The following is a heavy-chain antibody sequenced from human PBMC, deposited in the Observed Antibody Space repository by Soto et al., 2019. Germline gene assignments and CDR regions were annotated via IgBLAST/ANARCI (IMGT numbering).Heavy chain of an antibody. CDR2: INHSGST. Sequence: QVQLQQWGAGLLKPSETLSLTCAVYGGSFSGYYWSWIRQPPGKGLEWIGEINHSGSTNYNPSLKSRVTISVDTSKNQFSLKLSSVTAADTAVYYCAQIPDEQQLVWGYYYYMDVWGKGTTVTVSS. CDR3: AQIPDEQQLVWGYYYYMDV. V-gene: IGHV4-34*01. CDR1: GGSFSGYY. J-gene: IGHJ6*03. D-gene: IGHD6-13*01.